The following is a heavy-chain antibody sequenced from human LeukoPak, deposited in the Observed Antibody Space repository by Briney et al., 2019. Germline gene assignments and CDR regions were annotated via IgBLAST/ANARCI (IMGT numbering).Heavy chain of an antibody. V-gene: IGHV3-9*01. CDR3: AKDFGVGATAFDI. D-gene: IGHD1-26*01. CDR2: TSWNSGSI. J-gene: IGHJ3*02. Sequence: PGGSLRLSCAASGFTFDDYAMHWVRQAPGKGLEWVSGTSWNSGSIGYADSVKGRFTISRDNAKNSLYLQMNSLRAEDTALYYCAKDFGVGATAFDIWGQGTMVTVSS. CDR1: GFTFDDYA.